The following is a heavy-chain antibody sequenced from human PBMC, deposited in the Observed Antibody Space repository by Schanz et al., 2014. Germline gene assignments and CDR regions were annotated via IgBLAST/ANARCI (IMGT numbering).Heavy chain of an antibody. CDR3: VRDAGRDGYNLAFDV. Sequence: QVQLVESGGGVVQPGRSLRLSCAASGFTFSNFGLHWVRQAPGKGLNWVAVISSDGTNKYYADSVQGRFTLSKDFSKDTLYLQLTSLRPEDTAVYYCVRDAGRDGYNLAFDVWGQGTLVTVSS. V-gene: IGHV3-30*03. CDR2: ISSDGTNK. CDR1: GFTFSNFG. D-gene: IGHD1-1*01. J-gene: IGHJ3*01.